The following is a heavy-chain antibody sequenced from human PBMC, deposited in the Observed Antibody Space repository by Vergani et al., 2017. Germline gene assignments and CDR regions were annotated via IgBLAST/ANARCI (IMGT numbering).Heavy chain of an antibody. J-gene: IGHJ4*02. CDR2: INPNSGGT. CDR3: ARDFVDTSGAPAAGY. CDR1: GYTFTGYY. Sequence: QVQLVQSGAEVKKPGASVKVSCKASGYTFTGYYMHWVRQAPGQGLEWMGWINPNSGGTNYAQKFQGRVTMTRDTSISTAYMELSRLRSDDTAVYYCARDFVDTSGAPAAGYWGQGTLVTVSS. D-gene: IGHD5-18*01. V-gene: IGHV1-2*02.